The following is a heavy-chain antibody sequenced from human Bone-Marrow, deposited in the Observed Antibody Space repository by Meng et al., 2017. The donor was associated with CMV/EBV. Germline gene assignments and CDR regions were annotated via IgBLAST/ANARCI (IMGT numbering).Heavy chain of an antibody. J-gene: IGHJ6*02. CDR3: ARDGRGGYYYGMAV. CDR1: GFTVSSNY. V-gene: IGHV3-53*01. CDR2: IYSGDST. D-gene: IGHD3-16*01. Sequence: GGSLRLSCAASGFTVSSNYMSWVRQAPGKGLEWVSVIYSGDSTFYADSVKGRFTISRDNSKNTLCLQMNSLRAEDTAVYYCARDGRGGYYYGMAVWGQGNTVTIAS.